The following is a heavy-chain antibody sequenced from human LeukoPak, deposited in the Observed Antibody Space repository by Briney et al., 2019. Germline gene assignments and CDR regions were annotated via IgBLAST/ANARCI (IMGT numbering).Heavy chain of an antibody. V-gene: IGHV3-30*04. J-gene: IGHJ4*02. CDR1: GFTFSSYA. CDR2: ISYDGSNK. Sequence: PGGSLRLSCAASGFTFSSYAMHWVRQAPGKGLEGVAVISYDGSNKYYADSVKGRFTISRDNSKNTLYLQMNSLRAEDTAVYYCARDEGQLSGFDYWGQGTLVTVSS. CDR3: ARDEGQLSGFDY. D-gene: IGHD2-2*01.